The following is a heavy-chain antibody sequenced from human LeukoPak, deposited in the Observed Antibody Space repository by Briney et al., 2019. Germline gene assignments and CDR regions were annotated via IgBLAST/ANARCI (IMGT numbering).Heavy chain of an antibody. D-gene: IGHD6-13*01. V-gene: IGHV4-39*07. CDR3: ARSYSRFYYYYMDV. CDR1: GFSLSTSGVG. Sequence: SGPTLVKPTQTLTLTCTFSGFSLSTSGVGVGWIRQPPGKGLEWIGEITHTGSTNYNPSLKSRVTISVDTSKNQFSLNLSSVTAADTAVYYCARSYSRFYYYYMDVWGKGTTVTVSS. J-gene: IGHJ6*03. CDR2: ITHTGST.